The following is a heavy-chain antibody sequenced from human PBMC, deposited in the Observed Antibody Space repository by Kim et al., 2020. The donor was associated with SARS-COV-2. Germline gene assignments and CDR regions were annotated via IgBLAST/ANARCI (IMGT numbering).Heavy chain of an antibody. V-gene: IGHV3-15*01. CDR3: TTDWREPDDAFDI. CDR1: GFTFSNAW. CDR2: IKSKTDGGTT. J-gene: IGHJ3*02. Sequence: GGSLRLSCAASGFTFSNAWMSWVRQAPGKGLEWVGRIKSKTDGGTTDYAAPVKGRFTISRDDSKNTLYLQMNSLKTEDTAVYYCTTDWREPDDAFDIWGQGKMVTVSS.